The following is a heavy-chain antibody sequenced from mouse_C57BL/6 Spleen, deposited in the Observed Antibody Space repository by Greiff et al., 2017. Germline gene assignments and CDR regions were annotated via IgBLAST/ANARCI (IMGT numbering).Heavy chain of an antibody. V-gene: IGHV1-55*01. J-gene: IGHJ1*03. CDR3: AREDYYGSSYDWYVDV. D-gene: IGHD1-1*01. CDR1: GYTFTSYW. CDR2: IYPGRGST. Sequence: QVQLQQPGAELVKPGASVKMSCKASGYTFTSYWITWVKQRPGQGLEWIGDIYPGRGSTNYNEKFKSKATLTVDTSSSTAYMQLSSLTSEDSAVYYCAREDYYGSSYDWYVDVWGTGTTVTVS.